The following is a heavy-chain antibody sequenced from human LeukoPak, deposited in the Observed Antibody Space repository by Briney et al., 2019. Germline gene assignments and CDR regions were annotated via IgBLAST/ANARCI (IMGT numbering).Heavy chain of an antibody. J-gene: IGHJ6*04. CDR1: GGSISSYY. D-gene: IGHD5-12*01. V-gene: IGHV4-59*01. Sequence: SETLSLTCTVSGGSISSYYWSWIRQPPGKGLEWLGYIYYSGSTSYNPSLKSRVTISVDTSKNQFSLKLSSVTAADTAVYYCARVDIVAAGPNYYYGMDVWGKGTTVTVSS. CDR2: IYYSGST. CDR3: ARVDIVAAGPNYYYGMDV.